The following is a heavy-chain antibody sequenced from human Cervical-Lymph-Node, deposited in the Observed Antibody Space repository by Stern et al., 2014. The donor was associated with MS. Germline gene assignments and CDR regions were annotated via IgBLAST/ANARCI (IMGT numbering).Heavy chain of an antibody. Sequence: EVQLVESGGDLVQPGGSLRLSCAASGFTFTSFFMSWVRQAPGPGLEWMANIDQDGNGPNYADAVKGRFTISRDNAKNSLYLQMNSLRVDDTAVYYCAGGTGWLQPHWGQGALVTVSS. CDR1: GFTFTSFF. J-gene: IGHJ4*02. D-gene: IGHD5-24*01. V-gene: IGHV3-7*01. CDR2: IDQDGNGP. CDR3: AGGTGWLQPH.